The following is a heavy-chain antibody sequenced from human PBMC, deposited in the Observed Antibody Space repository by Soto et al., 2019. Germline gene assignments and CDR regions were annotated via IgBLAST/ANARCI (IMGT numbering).Heavy chain of an antibody. D-gene: IGHD6-13*01. Sequence: SETVSLTCAVYGWSFSGYYWSWIRQPPGKGLEWIGEINHSGSTNYNPSLKSRVTISVDTSKNQFSLKLSSVTAADTAVYYCTKFGGAAAGAKNYYYYHGMDVWGQGTTVTVSS. CDR2: INHSGST. V-gene: IGHV4-34*01. J-gene: IGHJ6*02. CDR3: TKFGGAAAGAKNYYYYHGMDV. CDR1: GWSFSGYY.